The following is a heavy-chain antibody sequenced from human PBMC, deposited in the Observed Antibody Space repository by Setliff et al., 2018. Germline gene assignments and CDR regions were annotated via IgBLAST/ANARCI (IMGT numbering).Heavy chain of an antibody. CDR1: GFTFSSHA. D-gene: IGHD3-16*01. Sequence: GGSLRLSCAASGFTFSSHALSWVRQAPGKGLEWISTIYTNGITTFYADSVKGRFTISRDNSKNTLYLQMNSLRAEDTAVYYCARDGGEYWGQGTLVTVSS. V-gene: IGHV3-23*05. CDR3: ARDGGEY. CDR2: IYTNGITT. J-gene: IGHJ4*02.